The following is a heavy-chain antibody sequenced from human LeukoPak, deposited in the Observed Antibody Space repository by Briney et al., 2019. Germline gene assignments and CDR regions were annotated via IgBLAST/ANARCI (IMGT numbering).Heavy chain of an antibody. Sequence: SETLSLTCTVSGDSLSSTTYYWGWVRQPPGKRLEWIGIIYYSGSTYYNPSLKSGVTISVDTSNNQFSLKLSSVTAADTAVYYCAKYIGGTMFDYWGQGTLVTVSS. D-gene: IGHD5-12*01. J-gene: IGHJ4*02. CDR1: GDSLSSTTYY. CDR3: AKYIGGTMFDY. V-gene: IGHV4-39*01. CDR2: IYYSGST.